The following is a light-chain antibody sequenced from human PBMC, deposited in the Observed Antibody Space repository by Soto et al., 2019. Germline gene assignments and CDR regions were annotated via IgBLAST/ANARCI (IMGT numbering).Light chain of an antibody. CDR1: SSDVGGYNY. V-gene: IGLV2-11*01. CDR3: CSFAGSPLYV. Sequence: QSALTQPRSVSGSPGQSVTISCTGTSSDVGGYNYVSWYQQHPGKVPKLMIYDVSKRPSGVPDRFSGSKSGNTASLTISGLQADDEADYYCCSFAGSPLYVFGTGTKVTLL. J-gene: IGLJ1*01. CDR2: DVS.